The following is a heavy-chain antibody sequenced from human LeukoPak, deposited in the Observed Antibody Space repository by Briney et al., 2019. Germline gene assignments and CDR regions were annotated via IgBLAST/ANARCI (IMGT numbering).Heavy chain of an antibody. J-gene: IGHJ4*02. CDR2: INPNSGGT. CDR3: ARPRRDGYNGDFDY. CDR1: GYTFTGYY. D-gene: IGHD5-24*01. V-gene: IGHV1-2*06. Sequence: APVKVSCKASGYTFTGYYMLWVRQAPGQGLEWMGRINPNSGGTNYAQKFQGRVTMTRDTSISTAYMELSRLRSDDTAVYYCARPRRDGYNGDFDYWGQGTLVTVSS.